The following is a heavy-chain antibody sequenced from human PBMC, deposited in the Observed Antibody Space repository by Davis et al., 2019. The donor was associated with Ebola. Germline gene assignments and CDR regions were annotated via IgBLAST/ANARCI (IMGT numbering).Heavy chain of an antibody. J-gene: IGHJ4*02. Sequence: GGSLRLSCAASGYTFSTFGMHWVRQAPGKGLEWVAYIRYDGNNTYYAESVKGRFTISRDNSRNTLYLKMNSLRAEDTAVYCCAKDLFIGTYYYGSGTYYPFDFWGQGTLVTVSS. CDR1: GYTFSTFG. V-gene: IGHV3-30*02. CDR3: AKDLFIGTYYYGSGTYYPFDF. CDR2: IRYDGNNT. D-gene: IGHD3-10*01.